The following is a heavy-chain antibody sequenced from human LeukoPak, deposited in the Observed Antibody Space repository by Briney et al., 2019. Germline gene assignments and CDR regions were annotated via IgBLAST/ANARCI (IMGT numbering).Heavy chain of an antibody. CDR2: IKEDGGDK. Sequence: GGSLRLSCAPSGFTFSSYGMSWVRQAPGKGLEWVANIKEDGGDKNYVDSVKGRFTISRDNSKNTLYLQMNSLRAEDTAVYYCAKSGYNRFDYWGQGTLVTVSS. CDR1: GFTFSSYG. CDR3: AKSGYNRFDY. J-gene: IGHJ4*02. D-gene: IGHD5-24*01. V-gene: IGHV3-7*03.